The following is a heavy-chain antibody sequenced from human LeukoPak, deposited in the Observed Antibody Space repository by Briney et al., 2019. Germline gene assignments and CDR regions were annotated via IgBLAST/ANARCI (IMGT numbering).Heavy chain of an antibody. CDR1: GFTFSRYR. D-gene: IGHD3-22*01. CDR3: ARDCDTSGNYYGWFDP. J-gene: IGHJ5*02. CDR2: IKYDGTST. V-gene: IGHV3-74*01. Sequence: PGGSLRLSCAASGFTFSRYRMSWVRQAPGKGLVWVSRIKYDGTSTTYADSVKGRFTISRDNAKNTLYLQMNSLRAEDTAVYYCARDCDTSGNYYGWFDPWGQGALVTVSS.